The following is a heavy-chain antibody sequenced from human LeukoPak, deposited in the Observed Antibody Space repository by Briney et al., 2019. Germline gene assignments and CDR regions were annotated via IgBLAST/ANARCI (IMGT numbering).Heavy chain of an antibody. V-gene: IGHV4-34*01. CDR2: INHSGST. Sequence: SETLSLTCAVYGGSFSGYYWSWIRQPPGKGLEWIGEINHSGSTNYNPSLKSRVTISVDTSKNQFSLKLSSVTAADTAVYYCARIAAVTTGNYYYYYMDVCGKGTTVTVSS. CDR1: GGSFSGYY. J-gene: IGHJ6*03. CDR3: ARIAAVTTGNYYYYYMDV. D-gene: IGHD4-17*01.